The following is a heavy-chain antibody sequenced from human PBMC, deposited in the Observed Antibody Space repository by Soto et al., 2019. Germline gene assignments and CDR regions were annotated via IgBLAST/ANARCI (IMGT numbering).Heavy chain of an antibody. CDR3: ARRGVGSVVAANKRSWFDP. J-gene: IGHJ5*02. D-gene: IGHD2-15*01. V-gene: IGHV1-8*01. CDR2: MNPNSGNT. Sequence: VASVKVSCKASGYTFTSYDINWVRQATGQGLEWMGWMNPNSGNTGYAQKFQGRVTMTRNTSISTAYMELSSLRSEDTAVYYCARRGVGSVVAANKRSWFDPWGQGTLVTVSS. CDR1: GYTFTSYD.